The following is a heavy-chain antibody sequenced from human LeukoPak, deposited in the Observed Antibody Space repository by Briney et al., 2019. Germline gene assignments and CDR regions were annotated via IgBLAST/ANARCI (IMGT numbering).Heavy chain of an antibody. V-gene: IGHV1-46*01. CDR2: INPSGGSA. CDR3: ARYYDSSGYSLDY. Sequence: ASVKVSCKASGYTFTGYFMHWVRQAPGQGLEWMGIINPSGGSASYAQKFQGRVTMTRDTSTSTVYMELSSLRSEDTAVYYRARYYDSSGYSLDYWGQGTLVTVSS. CDR1: GYTFTGYF. J-gene: IGHJ4*02. D-gene: IGHD3-22*01.